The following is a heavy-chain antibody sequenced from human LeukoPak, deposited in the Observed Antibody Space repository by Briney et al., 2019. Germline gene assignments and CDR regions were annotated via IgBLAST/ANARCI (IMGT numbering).Heavy chain of an antibody. CDR1: GFTFSSYG. J-gene: IGHJ4*02. D-gene: IGHD2-2*02. CDR3: ANPYPQGSFDY. V-gene: IGHV3-30*18. Sequence: GGSLRLSCAASGFTFSSYGMHRLPQAPGKGLEWVTVISYDGTNKYYADPVKGRFTTSRDNSKNTLYLQMNSLRAEDTAVYYCANPYPQGSFDYWGQGTLVTVSS. CDR2: ISYDGTNK.